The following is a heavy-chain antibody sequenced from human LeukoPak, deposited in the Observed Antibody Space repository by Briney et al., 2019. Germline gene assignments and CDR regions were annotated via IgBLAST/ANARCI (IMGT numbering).Heavy chain of an antibody. CDR1: GFTFSSYG. D-gene: IGHD6-19*01. CDR3: ARDLCSGWYSDYFDY. J-gene: IGHJ4*02. CDR2: IWYDGSNK. V-gene: IGHV3-33*01. Sequence: PGGSLRLSCAASGFTFSSYGMHWVRQAPGKGLEWVAVIWYDGSNKYYADSVKGRFTISRDNSKNTLYLQMNSLRGKDTAVYYCARDLCSGWYSDYFDYWGQGTLVTVSS.